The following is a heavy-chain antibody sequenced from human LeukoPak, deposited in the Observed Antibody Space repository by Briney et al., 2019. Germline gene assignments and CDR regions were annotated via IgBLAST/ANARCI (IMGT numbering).Heavy chain of an antibody. CDR2: IYYSGST. CDR1: GGSFSGYY. D-gene: IGHD3-22*01. Sequence: SETLSLTCAVYGGSFSGYYWSWIRQPPGKGLEWIGSIYYSGSTNYNPSLKSRVTISVDTSKNQFSLKLSSVTAADTAVYYCARQVSYDSSGYYCNYFDFWGQGTLVTVSS. V-gene: IGHV4-34*01. J-gene: IGHJ4*02. CDR3: ARQVSYDSSGYYCNYFDF.